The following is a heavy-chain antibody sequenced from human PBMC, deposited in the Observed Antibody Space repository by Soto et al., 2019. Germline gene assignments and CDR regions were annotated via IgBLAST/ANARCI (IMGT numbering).Heavy chain of an antibody. CDR1: GGSISSYY. CDR3: ARARYQLLHPYYYGMDV. V-gene: IGHV4-59*01. Sequence: SETLSLTCTVSGGSISSYYWSWIRQPPGKGLEWIGYIYYSGSTNYNPSLKGRVTISVDTSKNQVSLKLSSVTAADSAVYFCARARYQLLHPYYYGMDVWGQGTTVTVSS. D-gene: IGHD2-2*01. CDR2: IYYSGST. J-gene: IGHJ6*02.